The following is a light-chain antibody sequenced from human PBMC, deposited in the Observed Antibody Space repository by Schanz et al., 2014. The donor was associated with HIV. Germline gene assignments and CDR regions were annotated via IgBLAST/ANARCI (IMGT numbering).Light chain of an antibody. CDR2: GAS. V-gene: IGKV3-20*01. CDR1: QSVGSS. J-gene: IGKJ1*01. CDR3: QQYGSSPPWT. Sequence: EIVLTQSPATLSVSPGERASLSCRASQSVGSSIAWYQQKPGQAPRLLIYGASSRATGIPDRFSGSGSGTDFSLTISRLEPADFAVYYCQQYGSSPPWTFGQGTKVEIK.